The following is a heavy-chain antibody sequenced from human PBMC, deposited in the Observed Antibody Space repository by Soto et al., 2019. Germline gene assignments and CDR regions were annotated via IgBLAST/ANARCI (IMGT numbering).Heavy chain of an antibody. J-gene: IGHJ2*01. CDR2: IYYSGST. Sequence: TLSLTCTVSGGSISSYYWSWIRQPPGKGLEWIGYIYYSGSTNYNPSLKSRVTISVDTSKNQFSLKLSSVTAADTAVYYCAGRLRPWYFDLWGRGTLVTVSS. CDR1: GGSISSYY. D-gene: IGHD4-17*01. CDR3: AGRLRPWYFDL. V-gene: IGHV4-59*01.